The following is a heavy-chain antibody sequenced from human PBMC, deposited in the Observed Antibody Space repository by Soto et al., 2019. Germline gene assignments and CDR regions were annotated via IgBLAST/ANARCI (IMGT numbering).Heavy chain of an antibody. D-gene: IGHD1-7*01. J-gene: IGHJ6*02. CDR3: ASTSRTYYGMDV. Sequence: KTSETLSLTCAVYGGSFSGYYWSWIRQPPGKGLEWIGEIDHSGSTNYNPSLKSRVTISVDTSKNQFSLKLSSVTAADTAVYYCASTSRTYYGMDVWGQGTTVTVTS. V-gene: IGHV4-34*01. CDR2: IDHSGST. CDR1: GGSFSGYY.